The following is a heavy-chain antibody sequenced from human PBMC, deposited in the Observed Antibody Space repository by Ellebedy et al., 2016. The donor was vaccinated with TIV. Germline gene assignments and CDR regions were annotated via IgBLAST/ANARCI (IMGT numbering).Heavy chain of an antibody. J-gene: IGHJ4*02. CDR2: IYAGGGGT. Sequence: AASVKVSCKASGYTFSRYYIHWVRQAPGQGLEWMGIIYAGGGGTSYAQKFQGRVTITRDRSTSTVYMELRSLRSEDTAVYYCARDGSYYDSGGSQNAFDYWGQGTLVTVSS. CDR1: GYTFSRYY. D-gene: IGHD3-22*01. V-gene: IGHV1-46*01. CDR3: ARDGSYYDSGGSQNAFDY.